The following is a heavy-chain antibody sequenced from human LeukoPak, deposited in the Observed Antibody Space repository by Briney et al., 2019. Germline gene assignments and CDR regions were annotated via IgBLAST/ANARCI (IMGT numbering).Heavy chain of an antibody. Sequence: PSETLSLTCTVSGGSISTYYWSWIRQPPGKGLEWIGYIYYTGSTSYNPSLKSRVTMSLDASKNQFSLELNSVTPADTAVYYCARGGNYWPQWWFDPWGQGTLVIVSS. J-gene: IGHJ5*02. CDR3: ARGGNYWPQWWFDP. CDR2: IYYTGST. CDR1: GGSISTYY. D-gene: IGHD1-26*01. V-gene: IGHV4-59*01.